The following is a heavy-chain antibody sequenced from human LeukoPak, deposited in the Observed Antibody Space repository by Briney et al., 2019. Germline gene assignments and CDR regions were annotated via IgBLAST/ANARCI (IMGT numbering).Heavy chain of an antibody. CDR2: ISGDGGDI. CDR3: ARDPPDY. Sequence: GGSLRLSCAASGLTFSNYAMTWVRQAPGKGLEWVSAISGDGGDIEYADSVKGRFTISRDNAKNSLYLQMNSLRAEDTGVYYCARDPPDYWGQGILVTVSS. J-gene: IGHJ4*02. CDR1: GLTFSNYA. V-gene: IGHV3-23*01.